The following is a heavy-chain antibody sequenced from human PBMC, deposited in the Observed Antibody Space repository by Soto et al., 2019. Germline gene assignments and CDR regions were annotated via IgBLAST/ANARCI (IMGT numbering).Heavy chain of an antibody. V-gene: IGHV4-59*01. CDR3: ARVWVYSSGWYVDY. Sequence: AETLSLTCTVSGGSISSYYWSWIRQPPGKGLEWVGYIYYSGSTNYNPSIKSRVTISVDTSKNQFSLKLSSVTAADTAVYYCARVWVYSSGWYVDYWGQGTLVTVSS. CDR1: GGSISSYY. D-gene: IGHD6-19*01. CDR2: IYYSGST. J-gene: IGHJ4*02.